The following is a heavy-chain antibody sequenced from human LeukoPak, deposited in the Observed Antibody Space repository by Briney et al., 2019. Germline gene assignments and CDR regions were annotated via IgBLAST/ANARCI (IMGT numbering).Heavy chain of an antibody. CDR2: INAGNGNT. J-gene: IGHJ3*02. CDR1: GYTFTSYA. Sequence: ASVKVSCKASGYTFTSYAMHWVRQAPGQRLEWMGWINAGNGNTKYSQKFQGRVTITRDTSASTAYMELSSLRSEDTAVYYCARSTYCSSTSCYTLREAFDIWGQGTMVTVSS. D-gene: IGHD2-2*02. CDR3: ARSTYCSSTSCYTLREAFDI. V-gene: IGHV1-3*01.